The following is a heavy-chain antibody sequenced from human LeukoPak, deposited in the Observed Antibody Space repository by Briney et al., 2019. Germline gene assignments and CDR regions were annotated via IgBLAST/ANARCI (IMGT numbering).Heavy chain of an antibody. CDR2: IYADGGT. CDR1: GFTVSTNF. D-gene: IGHD6-6*01. Sequence: GGSLRLSCAFSGFTVSTNFMSWVRQAPGRGLEWVSIIYADGGTSYADSVKGRFTISRDNSKNTVYLQMSSLRAEDTAVYYCARLAARPYWGQGTLVTVSS. CDR3: ARLAARPY. V-gene: IGHV3-53*01. J-gene: IGHJ4*02.